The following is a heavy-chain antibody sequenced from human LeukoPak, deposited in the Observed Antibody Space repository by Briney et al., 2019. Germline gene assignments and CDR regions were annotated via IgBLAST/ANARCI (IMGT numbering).Heavy chain of an antibody. CDR1: GGSFSGYY. CDR2: INHSGST. D-gene: IGHD3-22*01. Sequence: PSETLSLTCAVYGGSFSGYYWSWIRQPPGKGLEWIGEINHSGSTNYNPSLKSRVTISVDTSKNQFSLKLSSVTVADTAVYYCASRPNYYDSSGPNYGTDVWGQGTTVTVSS. CDR3: ASRPNYYDSSGPNYGTDV. J-gene: IGHJ6*02. V-gene: IGHV4-34*01.